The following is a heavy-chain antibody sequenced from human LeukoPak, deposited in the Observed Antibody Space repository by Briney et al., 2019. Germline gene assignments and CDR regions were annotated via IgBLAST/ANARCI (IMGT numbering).Heavy chain of an antibody. Sequence: SETLSLTCTVSGGSISSYYWSWIRQPPGKGLEWIGYIYYSGSTNYNPSLKSRVTISVDTSKNQFSLKLSSVTAADTAVYYCARGYTYYYYYMDVWGKGTTVTVSS. CDR3: ARGYTYYYYYMDV. CDR2: IYYSGST. J-gene: IGHJ6*03. D-gene: IGHD5-24*01. CDR1: GGSISSYY. V-gene: IGHV4-59*01.